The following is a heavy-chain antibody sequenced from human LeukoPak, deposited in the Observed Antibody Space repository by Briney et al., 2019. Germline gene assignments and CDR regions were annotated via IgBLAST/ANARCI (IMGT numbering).Heavy chain of an antibody. D-gene: IGHD3-16*02. CDR1: GFTFSTYA. Sequence: GGSLRPSCAASGFTFSTYAMSWVRQAPGKGLEWVSAISGSGVSTYYADSVKGRFTISRDNSKNTLYVQMNSLRAEDTAVYYCAKDRGGVIPDYWGQGTLVTVSS. V-gene: IGHV3-23*01. CDR2: ISGSGVST. J-gene: IGHJ4*02. CDR3: AKDRGGVIPDY.